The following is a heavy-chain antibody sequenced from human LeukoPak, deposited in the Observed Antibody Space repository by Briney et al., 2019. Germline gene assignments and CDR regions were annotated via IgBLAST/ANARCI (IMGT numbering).Heavy chain of an antibody. J-gene: IGHJ6*03. CDR3: ARLRAARHRGDYYYYYMDV. V-gene: IGHV5-51*01. D-gene: IGHD6-6*01. CDR1: GYIFNRYW. Sequence: PGESLEISCQGSGYIFNRYWIGWVREVPGKGVEGMGIIYSGDSDSSYSPSFQVHVTISADKSISTAYLQWISLKASDTAMYYCARLRAARHRGDYYYYYMDVWGKGTTVTVSS. CDR2: IYSGDSDS.